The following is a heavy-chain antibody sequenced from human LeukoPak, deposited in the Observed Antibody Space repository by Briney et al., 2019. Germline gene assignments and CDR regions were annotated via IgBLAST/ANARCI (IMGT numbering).Heavy chain of an antibody. CDR1: GGSVSSGSYY. D-gene: IGHD3-22*01. J-gene: IGHJ3*02. CDR2: ICYSGST. V-gene: IGHV4-61*01. CDR3: ARVGTPYYDSSGYYLFDAFDI. Sequence: SETLSLTCTVSGGSVSSGSYYWSWIRQPPGKGLEWIGYICYSGSTNYNPSLKSRVTISVDTSKNQFSLKLSSVTAADTAVYYCARVGTPYYDSSGYYLFDAFDIWGQGTMVTVSS.